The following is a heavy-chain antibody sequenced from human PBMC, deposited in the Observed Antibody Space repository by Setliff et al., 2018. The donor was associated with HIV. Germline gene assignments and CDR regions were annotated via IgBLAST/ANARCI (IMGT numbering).Heavy chain of an antibody. V-gene: IGHV3-11*04. Sequence: GGSLRLSCAASGFTVSDHYMDWVRQAPGKGLEWVSYISISGFTIHYGDFVKGRFTVSRDNTRNSLSLQLNSLQAEDTAIYYCARTRAMTSKSHTLFHALDVWGRGTTVTVSS. D-gene: IGHD2-2*02. CDR2: ISISGFTI. J-gene: IGHJ6*02. CDR3: ARTRAMTSKSHTLFHALDV. CDR1: GFTVSDHY.